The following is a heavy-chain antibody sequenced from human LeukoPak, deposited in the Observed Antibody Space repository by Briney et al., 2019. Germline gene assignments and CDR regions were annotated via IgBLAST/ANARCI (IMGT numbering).Heavy chain of an antibody. D-gene: IGHD1-26*01. J-gene: IGHJ3*02. V-gene: IGHV4-59*01. CDR3: ARYGNPPRGFDI. CDR1: GGSISNYY. Sequence: SETLSLTCTVSGGSISNYYWSWIRQPPGEGLEFIGHIYYNGNTKYNPSLKSRVTISVDTSKNQFSLNLKSVTAADTAVYYCARYGNPPRGFDIWGQGTMVTVSS. CDR2: IYYNGNT.